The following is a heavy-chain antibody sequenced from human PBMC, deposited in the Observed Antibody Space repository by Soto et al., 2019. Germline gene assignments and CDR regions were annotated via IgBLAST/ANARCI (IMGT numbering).Heavy chain of an antibody. V-gene: IGHV1-3*01. CDR3: AGPYYDRNYYYGTDV. J-gene: IGHJ6*02. Sequence: ASVKVSCKASGYTFTSYAMHWVRQAPGQRLEWMGWINAGNGNTKYSQKFQGRVTITRDTSASTAYMELSSLRSEDTAVYYCAGPYYDRNYYYGTDVWGQGTTVTVSS. CDR2: INAGNGNT. D-gene: IGHD3-10*02. CDR1: GYTFTSYA.